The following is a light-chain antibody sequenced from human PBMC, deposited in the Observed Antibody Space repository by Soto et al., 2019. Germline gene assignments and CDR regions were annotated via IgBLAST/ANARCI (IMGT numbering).Light chain of an antibody. V-gene: IGKV3-20*01. CDR2: GAS. CDR3: QQYGSSPPT. Sequence: EIVLTQSPGTLSLSPGERATLSCRASQSVSTNYLAWYQRKPGQAPRLLIYGASSRATDIPDRFSGSGSGRDITLTITRLKPEDFAVYFCQQYGSSPPTFGQGTKVEL. CDR1: QSVSTNY. J-gene: IGKJ1*01.